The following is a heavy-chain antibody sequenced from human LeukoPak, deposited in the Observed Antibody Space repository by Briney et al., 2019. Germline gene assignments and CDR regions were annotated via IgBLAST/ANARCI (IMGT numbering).Heavy chain of an antibody. Sequence: KPGGSLGLSCAASGFTFSSYSMNWVRQAPGKGLEWVSSISSISSYIYYADSVKGRFTISRDNAKNSLYLQMNSLRAEDTAVYYCARDPTPRYCSGGSCYTHYGMDVWGQGTTVTASS. J-gene: IGHJ6*02. CDR2: ISSISSYI. CDR3: ARDPTPRYCSGGSCYTHYGMDV. CDR1: GFTFSSYS. V-gene: IGHV3-21*01. D-gene: IGHD2-15*01.